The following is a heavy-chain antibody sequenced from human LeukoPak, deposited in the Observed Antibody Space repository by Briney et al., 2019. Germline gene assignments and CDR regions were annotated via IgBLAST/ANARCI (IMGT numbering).Heavy chain of an antibody. CDR2: ISSSSYYI. D-gene: IGHD2-15*01. Sequence: GGSLRLSCAASGFTFSSYSMNWVRQAPGKGLEWVSSISSSSYYIYYADSVKGRFTISRDNAKNSLYLQMNSLRAEDTAVYYCARDRGSGTEYFDYWGQGTLVTVSS. CDR3: ARDRGSGTEYFDY. J-gene: IGHJ4*02. V-gene: IGHV3-21*01. CDR1: GFTFSSYS.